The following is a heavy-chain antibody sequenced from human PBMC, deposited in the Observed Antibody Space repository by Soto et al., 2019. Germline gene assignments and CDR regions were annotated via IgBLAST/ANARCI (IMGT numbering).Heavy chain of an antibody. CDR1: GGSFKSGSYS. CDR3: ARDFAYFDS. D-gene: IGHD3-3*01. V-gene: IGHV4-61*01. Sequence: SETLSLTCTVSGGSFKSGSYSWSWIRPPPGKGLEWIGCVYHTGRTSYNPSLKSRVSISMDTSKNQFSLNLDSVTAADTAVYFCARDFAYFDSWGQGTLVTVSS. CDR2: VYHTGRT. J-gene: IGHJ4*02.